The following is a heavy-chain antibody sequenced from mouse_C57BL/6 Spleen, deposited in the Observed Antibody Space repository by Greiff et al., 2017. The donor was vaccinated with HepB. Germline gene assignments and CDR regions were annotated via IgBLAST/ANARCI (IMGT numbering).Heavy chain of an antibody. CDR2: IYPGDGDT. J-gene: IGHJ1*03. V-gene: IGHV1-80*01. D-gene: IGHD1-1*01. CDR1: GYAFSSYW. CDR3: AREGTTVKYFDV. Sequence: QVQLQQSGAELVKPGASVKISCKASGYAFSSYWMNWVKQRPGKGLEWIGQIYPGDGDTNYNGKFKGKATLTADKSSSTAYMQLSSLTSEDSAVYFCAREGTTVKYFDVWGTGTTVTVSS.